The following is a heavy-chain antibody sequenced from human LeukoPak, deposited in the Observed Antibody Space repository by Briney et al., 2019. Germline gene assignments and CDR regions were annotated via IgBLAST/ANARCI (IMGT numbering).Heavy chain of an antibody. V-gene: IGHV1-69*05. D-gene: IGHD6-6*01. Sequence: SVKVSCKASGGTFSSYAISWVRQAPGQGLEWMGGIIPIFGTANYAQKFQGRVTITTDESTSTAYMELSSLRSEDRAVYYCARAGNVQPGLVGSEPSPNYYYYYMDVWGKGTTVTVSS. CDR2: IIPIFGTA. CDR1: GGTFSSYA. J-gene: IGHJ6*03. CDR3: ARAGNVQPGLVGSEPSPNYYYYYMDV.